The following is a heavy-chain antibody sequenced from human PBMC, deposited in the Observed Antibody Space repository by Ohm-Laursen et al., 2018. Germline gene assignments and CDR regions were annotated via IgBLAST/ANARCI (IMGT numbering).Heavy chain of an antibody. Sequence: SLRLSCAASGFTFTSYWMSSVRQAPGKGLEWVANLKEDGSDKYYVDSVQGRFTISRDNAKNSLYLQMNSLRVEDTAVYLCARVGWELQGGGDYWGQGTLVTVSS. CDR2: LKEDGSDK. CDR1: GFTFTSYW. V-gene: IGHV3-7*01. D-gene: IGHD1-26*01. J-gene: IGHJ4*02. CDR3: ARVGWELQGGGDY.